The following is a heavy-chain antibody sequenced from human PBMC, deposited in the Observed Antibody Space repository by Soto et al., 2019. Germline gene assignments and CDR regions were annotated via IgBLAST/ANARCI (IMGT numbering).Heavy chain of an antibody. J-gene: IGHJ3*02. CDR2: ISSSSSYI. V-gene: IGHV3-21*01. Sequence: EVQLVESGGGLVKPGGSLRLSCAASGFTFSSYSMNWVRQAPGKGLEWVSSISSSSSYIYYAASVKGRFTISRDNAKNSLYLRMNSLRAEDTAVYYCARGGRRAAALDSFDICGQGTMVTVSS. CDR3: ARGGRRAAALDSFDI. CDR1: GFTFSSYS. D-gene: IGHD6-13*01.